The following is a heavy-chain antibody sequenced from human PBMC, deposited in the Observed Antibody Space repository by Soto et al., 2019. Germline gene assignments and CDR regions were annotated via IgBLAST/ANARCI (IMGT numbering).Heavy chain of an antibody. J-gene: IGHJ4*02. Sequence: GGSLRLSCAASGFTFSGYAMSWVRQAPGKGLEWVSAISGSGGSTYYADSVKGRFTISGDNSKNTLYLQMNSLRAEDTAVYYCAKDQGGYESPFDYWGQGTLVTVSS. CDR1: GFTFSGYA. D-gene: IGHD5-12*01. CDR3: AKDQGGYESPFDY. V-gene: IGHV3-23*01. CDR2: ISGSGGST.